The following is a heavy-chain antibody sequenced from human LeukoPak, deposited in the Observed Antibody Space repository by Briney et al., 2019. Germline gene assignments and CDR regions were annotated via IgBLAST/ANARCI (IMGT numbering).Heavy chain of an antibody. CDR3: AKLRDTSGWFLDY. D-gene: IGHD6-19*01. J-gene: IGHJ4*02. Sequence: GGSLRLSCAASGFSISDYDMHWVRQAPGKGLEWVAVISYDGSNKYYEDSVKGRFTISRDNSKNTLFLQMNSLRSEDTAAYYCAKLRDTSGWFLDYWGQGTLVTVSS. V-gene: IGHV3-30*18. CDR2: ISYDGSNK. CDR1: GFSISDYD.